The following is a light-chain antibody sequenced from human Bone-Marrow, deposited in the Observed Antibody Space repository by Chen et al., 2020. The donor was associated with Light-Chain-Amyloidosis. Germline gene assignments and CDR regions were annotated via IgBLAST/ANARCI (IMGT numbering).Light chain of an antibody. CDR2: EDD. J-gene: IGLJ3*02. Sequence: NFMMTQPHSVSESPGKTEIISCTRSSGSIATNYVQWYQQRPGSSPPTVIYEDDQRPAWVPDRFSGSIDRSSNSASLTISGLKTEDEADYYCQSYQGSSQGVFGGGTKLTVL. CDR1: SGSIATNY. V-gene: IGLV6-57*01. CDR3: QSYQGSSQGV.